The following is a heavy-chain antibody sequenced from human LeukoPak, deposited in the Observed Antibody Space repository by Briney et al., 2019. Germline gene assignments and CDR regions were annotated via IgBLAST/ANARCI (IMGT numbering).Heavy chain of an antibody. Sequence: GRSLRLSCAASGFTFSSYAMHWVRQAPGKGLEWVAVLSDDGSNKYYADSVKGRFTISRDNFKNTLYLQMNSLRAEDTAVYYYARDKTAGLDYWDQGTLVTVSS. J-gene: IGHJ4*02. CDR2: LSDDGSNK. CDR1: GFTFSSYA. CDR3: ARDKTAGLDY. V-gene: IGHV3-30-3*01. D-gene: IGHD2-21*02.